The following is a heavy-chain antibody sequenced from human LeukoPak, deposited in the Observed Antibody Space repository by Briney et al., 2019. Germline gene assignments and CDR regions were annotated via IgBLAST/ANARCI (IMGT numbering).Heavy chain of an antibody. CDR1: GYTFPSYF. D-gene: IGHD6-6*01. CDR2: INPTGGST. J-gene: IGHJ4*02. Sequence: ASVTVSCTASGYTFPSYFMHWVRQAPGQGLEWMGIINPTGGSTTYAQKFQGRVTMTRDTSTSTVYMELSSLRSDDTAVYYCVRTAARRFDYWGQGTLVTVSS. CDR3: VRTAARRFDY. V-gene: IGHV1-46*01.